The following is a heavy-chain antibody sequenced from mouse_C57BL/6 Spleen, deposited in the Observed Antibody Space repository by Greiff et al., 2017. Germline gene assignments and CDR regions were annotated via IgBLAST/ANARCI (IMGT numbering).Heavy chain of an antibody. CDR3: IRYPGRDYAMDY. V-gene: IGHV14-4*01. CDR2: IDPENGDT. J-gene: IGHJ4*01. Sequence: EVQLQQSGAELVRPGASVKLSCTASGFNIKDDYMHWVKQRPEQGLEWIGWIDPENGDTEYASKFQGKATITADTSSTTAYLQLSSLTSEDTAVYYCIRYPGRDYAMDYWGQGTSVTVSS. CDR1: GFNIKDDY. D-gene: IGHD5-1-1*01.